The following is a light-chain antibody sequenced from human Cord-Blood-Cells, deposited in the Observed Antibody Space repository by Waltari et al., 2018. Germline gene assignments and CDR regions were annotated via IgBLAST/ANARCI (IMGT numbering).Light chain of an antibody. CDR2: DAS. CDR3: QQFNIYPPALA. Sequence: AIQLTQSPSSLSASVGDRVTITCRASQVISSALAWYQQKPEKAPKLLIYDASSLQSGVPSMFSRSGSGTDFTLTISSLQREDFATYYFQQFNIYPPALALGGATKVEIK. J-gene: IGKJ4*01. CDR1: QVISSA. V-gene: IGKV1-13*02.